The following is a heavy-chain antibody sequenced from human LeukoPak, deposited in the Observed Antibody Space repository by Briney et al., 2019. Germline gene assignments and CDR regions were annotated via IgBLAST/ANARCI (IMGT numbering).Heavy chain of an antibody. J-gene: IGHJ4*02. CDR2: IRYDGSNK. Sequence: GGSLRLSCAASGFTFSSYGMHWVRQAPGKGLEWGAFIRYDGSNKYYADSVKGRFTISRDNSKNTLYLQMNSLRAEDTAVYYCAKDDFGVAPFDYWGQGTLVTVSS. V-gene: IGHV3-30*02. CDR3: AKDDFGVAPFDY. CDR1: GFTFSSYG. D-gene: IGHD3-3*01.